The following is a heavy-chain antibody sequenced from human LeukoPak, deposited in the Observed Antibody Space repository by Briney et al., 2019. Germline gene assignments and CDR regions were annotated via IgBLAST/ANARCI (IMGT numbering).Heavy chain of an antibody. D-gene: IGHD3-10*01. Sequence: PSETLSLTCAVSGGSISSSNWWSWVRQPPGKGLEWIGEIYHSGSTNYNPSLKSRVTISIDTSKNYFSLKLNSVFAADTAVYYCARDRPGSYWYFDLWGRGTLVTVSS. CDR3: ARDRPGSYWYFDL. J-gene: IGHJ2*01. CDR1: GGSISSSNW. CDR2: IYHSGST. V-gene: IGHV4-4*02.